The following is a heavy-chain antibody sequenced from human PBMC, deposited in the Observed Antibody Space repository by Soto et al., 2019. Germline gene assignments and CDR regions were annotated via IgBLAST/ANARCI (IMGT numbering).Heavy chain of an antibody. J-gene: IGHJ6*02. CDR1: GFTFSNYG. CDR3: TKRRNVLRFLEWSSGMEV. V-gene: IGHV3-30*18. Sequence: QVQLVESGGGVVQPGRSLRLSCAASGFTFSNYGMHWVRQAPGKGLEWVAFISDDGSNKYYADSMKGRFTMSRDNSKSTLYRQMNSLRVEDTAVYYCTKRRNVLRFLEWSSGMEVWGQGTTVTVSS. D-gene: IGHD3-3*01. CDR2: ISDDGSNK.